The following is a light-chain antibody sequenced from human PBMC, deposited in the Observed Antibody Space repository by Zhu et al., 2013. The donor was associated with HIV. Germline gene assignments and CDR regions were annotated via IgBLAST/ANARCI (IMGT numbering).Light chain of an antibody. J-gene: IGLJ3*02. CDR1: SSNIENNY. V-gene: IGLV1-51*01. CDR3: STWDRTLNAVV. Sequence: QSVLTQPPSVSAAPGQKVTISCSGSSSNIENNYVCWYQHLPGTAPKFLIYDNNKRFSGVPDRFSGSKSGTSATLGITGLQTGDEGDYYCSTWDRTLNAVVFGGGTKLTVL. CDR2: DNN.